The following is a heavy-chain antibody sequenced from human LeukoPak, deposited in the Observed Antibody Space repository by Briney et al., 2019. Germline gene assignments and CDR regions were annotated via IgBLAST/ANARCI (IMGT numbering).Heavy chain of an antibody. D-gene: IGHD6-13*01. V-gene: IGHV3-11*01. CDR1: GFSFSSYG. Sequence: GGSLRLSCAASGFSFSSYGMSWIRQAPGKGLEWVSYISHNGNTIYYADSVKGRFTISRDNAKNSLYLQMNSLRAEDTAVYYCARTAGYSSSWEDYMDVWGKGTTVTVSS. CDR2: ISHNGNTI. J-gene: IGHJ6*03. CDR3: ARTAGYSSSWEDYMDV.